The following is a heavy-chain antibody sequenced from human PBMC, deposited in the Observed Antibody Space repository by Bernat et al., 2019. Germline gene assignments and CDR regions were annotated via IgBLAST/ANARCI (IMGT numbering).Heavy chain of an antibody. V-gene: IGHV3-23*01. Sequence: EVQLLESGGGLVQPGGSLRLSCAASGFTFSSYAMSWVRQAPGKGLEWVAAISGSGGSQYYADSGKGRFTISRDNSKNTLYLQMNSLRAEDTAVYYCAKDRSESDILTGYYMEYAFDIWGQGTMVTVSS. J-gene: IGHJ3*02. CDR1: GFTFSSYA. D-gene: IGHD3-9*01. CDR3: AKDRSESDILTGYYMEYAFDI. CDR2: ISGSGGSQ.